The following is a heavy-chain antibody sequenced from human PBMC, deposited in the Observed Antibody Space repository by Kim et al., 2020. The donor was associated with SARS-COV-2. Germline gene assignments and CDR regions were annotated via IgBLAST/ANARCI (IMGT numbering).Heavy chain of an antibody. CDR3: AKDRSGFFDY. D-gene: IGHD3-10*01. CDR1: GFTFSNYC. CDR2: ISYDGSNK. V-gene: IGHV3-30*18. J-gene: IGHJ4*01. Sequence: GGSLRLSCAASGFTFSNYCMHWVRQAPGKGLEWVTLISYDGSNKYYEDSVKGRFTVSRDNSQNTLYLQMNSLRPKDTAVYYCAKDRSGFFDYWGHGTLVTVSP.